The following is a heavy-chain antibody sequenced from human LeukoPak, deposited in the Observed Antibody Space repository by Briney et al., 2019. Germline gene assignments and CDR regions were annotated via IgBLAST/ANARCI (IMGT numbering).Heavy chain of an antibody. D-gene: IGHD2-2*01. CDR3: ASGGRNQLLINWFDP. Sequence: SETLSLTCTVSGGSISSSSYYWGWIRQPPGKGLEWIGSFYYSGNTYYNPSLKSRVIISVDTSKNQFSLKLSSVTAADVAVYYCASGGRNQLLINWFDPWGQGTLVTVSS. CDR1: GGSISSSSYY. V-gene: IGHV4-39*01. J-gene: IGHJ5*02. CDR2: FYYSGNT.